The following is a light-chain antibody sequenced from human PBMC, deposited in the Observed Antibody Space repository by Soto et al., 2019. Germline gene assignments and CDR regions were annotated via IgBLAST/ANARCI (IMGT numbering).Light chain of an antibody. CDR1: SSNIGSNT. V-gene: IGLV1-44*01. J-gene: IGLJ2*01. CDR3: AAWDDSLNGPV. Sequence: QSVLIQPPSASGTPGQRVTISCSGSSSNIGSNTVNWYQQLTGTAPKLLIYSNNQRPSGVPDRFSGSKSGTSASLAISGLQSEDEADYYCAAWDDSLNGPVFGGGTKLTVL. CDR2: SNN.